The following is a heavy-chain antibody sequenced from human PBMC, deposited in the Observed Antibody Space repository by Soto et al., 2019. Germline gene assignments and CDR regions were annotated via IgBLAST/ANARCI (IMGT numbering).Heavy chain of an antibody. J-gene: IGHJ4*02. CDR2: IYHSGST. V-gene: IGHV4-4*02. CDR1: GGSISSSNW. CDR3: ARGGGQWLVPDY. D-gene: IGHD6-19*01. Sequence: QVQLQESGPGLVKPSGTLSLTCAVSGGSISSSNWWSWVRQPPGKGLEWIGEIYHSGSTNYNPPLKSRVTISRDKSKNQFSLKVSSVPAADTAVYYCARGGGQWLVPDYWGQGTLVTVSS.